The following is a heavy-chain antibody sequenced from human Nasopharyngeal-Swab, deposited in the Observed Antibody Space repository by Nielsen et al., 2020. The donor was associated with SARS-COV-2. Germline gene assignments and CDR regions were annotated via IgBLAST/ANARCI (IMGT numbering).Heavy chain of an antibody. D-gene: IGHD6-13*01. J-gene: IGHJ4*02. CDR1: GFTFSSYA. CDR3: AKVRSWHLDAFDS. V-gene: IGHV3-23*03. Sequence: GESLKISCAASGFTFSSYAMSWVRQAPGKGLEWVSVIHSDPSNTYYVDSVKGRFTISRDNSKKTLFLQMDSLRVEDTAVYYCAKVRSWHLDAFDSWGQGTLVTVSS. CDR2: IHSDPSNT.